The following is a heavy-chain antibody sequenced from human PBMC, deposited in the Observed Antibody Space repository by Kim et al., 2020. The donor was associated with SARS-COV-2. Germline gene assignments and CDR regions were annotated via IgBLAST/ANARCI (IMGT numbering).Heavy chain of an antibody. CDR1: GFTFSSYR. Sequence: GGSLRLSCAASGFTFSSYRMVWVRQAPGKGLEWVASINEDGSERYYVDFVKGRFTISRDNAKNSLYLQMNSLRVEDTTVYYCARQWFVWGQGTMVTVSS. J-gene: IGHJ3*01. D-gene: IGHD3-22*01. CDR2: INEDGSER. CDR3: ARQWFV. V-gene: IGHV3-7*03.